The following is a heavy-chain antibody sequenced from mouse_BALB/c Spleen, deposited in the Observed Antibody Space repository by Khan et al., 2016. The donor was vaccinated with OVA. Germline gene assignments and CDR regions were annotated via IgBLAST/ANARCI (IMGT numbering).Heavy chain of an antibody. CDR3: ARKDYYDYDPFPY. CDR2: INYSGNT. V-gene: IGHV3-2*02. Sequence: EVQLVESGPGLVKPSQSLSLTCTVTGYSITSEYAWNWIRQFPENKLEWMGYINYSGNTRFNPSLKSRTSITRGTSKNQFFLQLNSVTTEDTATYYCARKDYYDYDPFPYWGQGTLVTVSA. J-gene: IGHJ3*01. D-gene: IGHD2-4*01. CDR1: GYSITSEYA.